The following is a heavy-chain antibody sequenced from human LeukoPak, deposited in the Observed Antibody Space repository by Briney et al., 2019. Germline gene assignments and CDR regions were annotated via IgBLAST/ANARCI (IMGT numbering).Heavy chain of an antibody. Sequence: GGSLRLSCAASGFTFSSYGMNWVRQAPGEGLEWVSAISGSGDKTYYADSVKGRFTISRDNSKNTLYLQMNSLRAEDSAVYFCAKPATLLRFGDEYWGQGTLVTVSS. D-gene: IGHD3-10*01. V-gene: IGHV3-23*01. CDR2: ISGSGDKT. CDR3: AKPATLLRFGDEY. J-gene: IGHJ4*02. CDR1: GFTFSSYG.